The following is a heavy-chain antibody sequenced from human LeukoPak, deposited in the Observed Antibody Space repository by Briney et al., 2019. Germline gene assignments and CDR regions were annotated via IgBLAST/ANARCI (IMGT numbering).Heavy chain of an antibody. J-gene: IGHJ4*02. CDR3: ARSYSGFGYALHDY. CDR1: GYTFTDYY. V-gene: IGHV1-2*02. D-gene: IGHD1-26*01. CDR2: INPNSGGT. Sequence: ASLKVSCKASGYTFTDYYMHWVRQAPGQGLEWMGWINPNSGGTNYAQKFQGRVTMTRDTSISTAYMELSSLRSDDTAMYYCARSYSGFGYALHDYWGQGTLVTVSS.